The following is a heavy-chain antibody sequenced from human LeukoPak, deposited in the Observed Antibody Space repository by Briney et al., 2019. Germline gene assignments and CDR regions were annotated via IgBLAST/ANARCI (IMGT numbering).Heavy chain of an antibody. Sequence: PGGSLRLSCAASGFTFGSYEMNWARQAPGKGLEWVSYINSAGSTIYYADSVKGRFTISRDNAKNSLYLQMNSLRAEDTAVYYCARGQYYDILTGYYGPPFDYWGQGTLITVSS. V-gene: IGHV3-48*03. CDR3: ARGQYYDILTGYYGPPFDY. CDR1: GFTFGSYE. D-gene: IGHD3-9*01. CDR2: INSAGSTI. J-gene: IGHJ4*02.